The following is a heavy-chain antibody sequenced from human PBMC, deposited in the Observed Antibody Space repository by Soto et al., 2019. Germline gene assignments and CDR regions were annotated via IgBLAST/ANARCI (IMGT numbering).Heavy chain of an antibody. CDR3: ASRARRDGYSREYYFDY. J-gene: IGHJ4*02. CDR1: GFSFSSHA. Sequence: GGSLRLSCVASGFSFSSHAMTWVRQAPGKGLEWVSVISAGSGNTYYAESVKGRFTVSRDNSKNTLYLQMNSLRAEDTAVYYCASRARRDGYSREYYFDYWGQGTLVTVSS. V-gene: IGHV3-23*01. D-gene: IGHD5-18*01. CDR2: ISAGSGNT.